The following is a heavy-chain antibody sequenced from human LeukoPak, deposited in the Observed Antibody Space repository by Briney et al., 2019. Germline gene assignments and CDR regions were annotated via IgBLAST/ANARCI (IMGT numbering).Heavy chain of an antibody. CDR2: ISSSSSYI. D-gene: IGHD1-26*01. Sequence: GGTLRLSCAASGRTFSSYSMKWVRQAPGKGLEWASSISSSSSYIYYADSVKGRFTISRDNAKNSLYLQMNSLRAEDTAVYYCARESATAGDFDYWGQGTLVTVSS. CDR3: ARESATAGDFDY. J-gene: IGHJ4*02. V-gene: IGHV3-21*01. CDR1: GRTFSSYS.